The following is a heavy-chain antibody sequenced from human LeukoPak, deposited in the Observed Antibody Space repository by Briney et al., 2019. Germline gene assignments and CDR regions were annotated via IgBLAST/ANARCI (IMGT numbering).Heavy chain of an antibody. V-gene: IGHV3-23*01. J-gene: IGHJ4*02. CDR1: GFSFSSYD. Sequence: GGSLRLSCAASGFSFSSYDMSWVRQAPGKGLQWVSGIRTSGDSTYYADSVKGRFTISRDNSRDTLNLQMNSLRAEDTAVYYCAKGLFDSSGYSEHFDYWGQGTQVTVSS. CDR2: IRTSGDST. D-gene: IGHD3-22*01. CDR3: AKGLFDSSGYSEHFDY.